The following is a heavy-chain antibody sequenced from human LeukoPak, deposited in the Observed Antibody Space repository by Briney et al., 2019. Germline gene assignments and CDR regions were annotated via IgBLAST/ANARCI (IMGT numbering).Heavy chain of an antibody. CDR3: AKGGSPYYDSSGYYSRGYYFDY. CDR1: GFTFSSYA. CDR2: ISGSGGST. J-gene: IGHJ4*02. Sequence: GGSLRLSCAASGFTFSSYAMSWVRQAPGKGLEWVSAISGSGGSTYYADSVKGRFTISRDNSKNMLYLQMNSLRAEDTAVYYCAKGGSPYYDSSGYYSRGYYFDYWGQGTLVTVSS. V-gene: IGHV3-23*01. D-gene: IGHD3-22*01.